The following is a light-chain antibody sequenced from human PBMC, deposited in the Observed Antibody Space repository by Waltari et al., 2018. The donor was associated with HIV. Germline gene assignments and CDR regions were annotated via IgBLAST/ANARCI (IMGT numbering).Light chain of an antibody. V-gene: IGKV1-5*03. CDR2: KAT. CDR1: QDVGAW. Sequence: DLHMSQSPPTPTPSLGDRVNTTCRASQDVGAWLVWYQQKPGEAPDLLLYKATNVAGGVPLRFSGSASGTDFTLTIDSLHPDDFATYDCQQYSDYLGSFGQGTKVEVK. J-gene: IGKJ1*01. CDR3: QQYSDYLGS.